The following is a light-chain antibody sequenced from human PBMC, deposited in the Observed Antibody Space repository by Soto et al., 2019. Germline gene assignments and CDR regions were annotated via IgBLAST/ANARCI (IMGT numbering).Light chain of an antibody. CDR3: QQRSNWHPST. CDR1: QSVSGSY. V-gene: IGKV3D-20*02. CDR2: GAS. Sequence: EIVLTQSPGTLSLSPGERATLSCRASQSVSGSYLAWYQQKPGQAPRLLLYGASSRATGIPARFSGSGSGTDFTLTISSLEPEDFAVYYCQQRSNWHPSTFGQGTRLEIK. J-gene: IGKJ5*01.